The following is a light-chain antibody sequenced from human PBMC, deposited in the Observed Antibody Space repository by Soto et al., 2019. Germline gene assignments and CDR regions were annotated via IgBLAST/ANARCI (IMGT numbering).Light chain of an antibody. V-gene: IGKV3-15*01. CDR2: RAS. CDR1: QSVSTN. Sequence: EIVMTQSPATLSVSPGERVTLSCRASQSVSTNVAWYQQKPGQAPRLLIYRASTRATDIPARFSGSGSGTEVTLAISSLQSEDFAVYYWQQYNKWPPTFTFGQGTKLEIK. CDR3: QQYNKWPPTFT. J-gene: IGKJ2*01.